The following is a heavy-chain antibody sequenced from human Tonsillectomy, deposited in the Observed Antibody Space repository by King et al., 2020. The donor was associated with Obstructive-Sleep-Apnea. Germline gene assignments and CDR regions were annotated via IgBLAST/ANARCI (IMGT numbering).Heavy chain of an antibody. CDR2: MNSDGSSS. D-gene: IGHD6-19*01. J-gene: IGHJ4*02. CDR1: GFTFSGSW. V-gene: IGHV3-74*01. Sequence: DVQLVESGGGLVQPGGSLRLSCGASGFTFSGSWMHWVRQGPGKGLVWVSCMNSDGSSSGYAESGKGRFTISRDNAQNMVYLQMNSLRDEDTAVYYCLRAVAGRVDYWGQGTLVTVSS. CDR3: LRAVAGRVDY.